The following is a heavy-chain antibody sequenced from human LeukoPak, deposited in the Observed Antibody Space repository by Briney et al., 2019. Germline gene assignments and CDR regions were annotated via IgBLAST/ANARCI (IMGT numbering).Heavy chain of an antibody. V-gene: IGHV3-48*03. CDR1: GFTFSSYE. CDR3: ARGGSDYSRSWYKY. CDR2: ISSSGISI. J-gene: IGHJ4*02. Sequence: GGSPRLSCTASGFTFSSYEMNWVRQAPGKGLEWISYISSSGISIYYADSVRGRFTISRDNDKNSLYLQMNNLRAEDTAVYFCARGGSDYSRSWYKYWGQGTLVTVSS. D-gene: IGHD6-13*01.